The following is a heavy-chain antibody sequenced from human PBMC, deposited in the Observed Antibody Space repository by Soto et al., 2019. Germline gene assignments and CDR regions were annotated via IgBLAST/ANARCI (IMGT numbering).Heavy chain of an antibody. CDR2: ISAYNANS. D-gene: IGHD5-12*01. CDR1: GYTFTSYG. J-gene: IGHJ4*02. Sequence: QVQLVQSGAEVKKPGASVKVSCKASGYTFTSYGISWVRQVPGQGLERMEWISAYNANSYHAQKLKGRVTRTPETSTSTAYTELRSLRPGDTAVYYCGMDLVGTEDYWAQGTLVTFSS. CDR3: GMDLVGTEDY. V-gene: IGHV1-18*01.